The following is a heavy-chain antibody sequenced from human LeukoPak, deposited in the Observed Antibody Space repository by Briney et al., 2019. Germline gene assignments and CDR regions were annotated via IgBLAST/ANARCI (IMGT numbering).Heavy chain of an antibody. D-gene: IGHD2-2*01. V-gene: IGHV4-39*01. Sequence: PSETLSLTCTVSGGSISSSSYYWGWIRQPPGKGLEWIGSIYYSGSTYYNPSLKSRVTISADTSKNQFSLKLSSVTAADTAVYYCARSSGILGYCSSTSCYFDYWGQGTLVTVSS. CDR1: GGSISSSSYY. CDR2: IYYSGST. CDR3: ARSSGILGYCSSTSCYFDY. J-gene: IGHJ4*02.